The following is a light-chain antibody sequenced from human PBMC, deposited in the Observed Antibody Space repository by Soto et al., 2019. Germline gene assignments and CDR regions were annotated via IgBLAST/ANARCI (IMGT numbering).Light chain of an antibody. Sequence: DIVMTQSPLSLPVTPGEPASISCRSSQSLLHRNGFNYLDWYLQKPGQSPQLLIYLGSNRASGVPDRFSGSGSGTDFTLKISRVEVEDVGVYYCMQAVQTPPTFGQGTRLEIK. CDR1: QSLLHRNGFNY. V-gene: IGKV2-28*01. J-gene: IGKJ5*01. CDR2: LGS. CDR3: MQAVQTPPT.